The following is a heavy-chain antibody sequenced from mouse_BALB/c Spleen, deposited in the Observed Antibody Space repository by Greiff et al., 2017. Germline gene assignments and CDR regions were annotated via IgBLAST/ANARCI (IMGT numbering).Heavy chain of an antibody. CDR1: GFSLTGYG. V-gene: IGHV2-6-7*01. CDR2: IWGDGST. Sequence: VKLMESGPGLVAPSQSLSITCTVSGFSLTGYGVNWVRQPPGNGLEWLGMIWGDGSTDYNSALKSRLSISKDNSKSQVFLKMNSLQTDDTARYYCARDRNYYGSSRYAMDYWGQGTSVTVSS. J-gene: IGHJ4*01. CDR3: ARDRNYYGSSRYAMDY. D-gene: IGHD1-1*01.